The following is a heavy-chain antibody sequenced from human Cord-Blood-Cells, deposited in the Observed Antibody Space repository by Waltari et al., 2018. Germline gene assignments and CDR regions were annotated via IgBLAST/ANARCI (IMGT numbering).Heavy chain of an antibody. CDR1: GGSISRGRSY. CDR2: IYTSGSP. D-gene: IGHD6-13*01. Sequence: QVQLQESGPGLVKPSQTLSLTCTVPGGSISRGRSYWSWIRQPAGKGLEWIGYIYTSGSPNYNPPLKSRVTISVDTSKNQFSLKLSSVTAADTAVYYWARGTDSSFDYWGQGTLVTVSS. CDR3: ARGTDSSFDY. J-gene: IGHJ4*02. V-gene: IGHV4-61*09.